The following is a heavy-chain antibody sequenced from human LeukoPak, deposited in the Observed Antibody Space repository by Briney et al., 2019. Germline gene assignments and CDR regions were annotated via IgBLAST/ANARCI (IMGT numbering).Heavy chain of an antibody. V-gene: IGHV1-46*01. CDR3: ARDQEGFDY. CDR1: GYTFTSNY. Sequence: ASVKVSCKASGYTFTSNYIHWVRQAPGQGLEWMGMIYPRDGSTSYAQKFQGRVTVTRDTSTSTVHMELSGLGSEDTAVYYCARDQEGFDYWGQGTLVTVSS. CDR2: IYPRDGST. J-gene: IGHJ4*02.